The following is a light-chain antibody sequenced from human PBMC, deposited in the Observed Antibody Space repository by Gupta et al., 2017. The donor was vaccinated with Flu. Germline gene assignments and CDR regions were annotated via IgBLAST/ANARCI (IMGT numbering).Light chain of an antibody. CDR2: GAS. Sequence: EIVLTQSPGTLALSPGDTATLSCRASQTINNDYLAWFQQKPGQAPRLLIYGASFRATGVPDRFSGGGSATXFRLTIXRLEPEDFAVYFCQQHGTSHFTFGXGTKLEI. CDR3: QQHGTSHFT. J-gene: IGKJ2*01. CDR1: QTINNDY. V-gene: IGKV3-20*01.